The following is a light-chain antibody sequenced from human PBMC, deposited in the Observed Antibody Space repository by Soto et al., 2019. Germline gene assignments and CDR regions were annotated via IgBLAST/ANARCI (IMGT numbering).Light chain of an antibody. CDR3: QQYYSTPLT. CDR1: QSVSNNY. Sequence: EIVLTQSPGTLSLSPGERATLSCRASQSVSNNYLAWYQQKPGQAPRLLIYGASNRATGIPDRFSGSGSETDFTLTISRLEPEDFAVYYCQQYYSTPLTFGGGTKVDIK. V-gene: IGKV3-20*01. J-gene: IGKJ4*01. CDR2: GAS.